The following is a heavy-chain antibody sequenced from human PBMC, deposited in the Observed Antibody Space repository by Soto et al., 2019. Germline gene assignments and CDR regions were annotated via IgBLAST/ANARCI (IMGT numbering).Heavy chain of an antibody. CDR3: ERDPSTGAADF. V-gene: IGHV3-23*01. CDR1: GFTFNDYA. D-gene: IGHD2-8*02. Sequence: GGSLRLSCVGSGFTFNDYALNWVRQSPGKGLEWVSTISRGGDATYYADSVRGRFTISRDNSKHTLSLLMKSLRAEDSAIYYCERDPSTGAADFWGQGNLVTVSS. CDR2: ISRGGDAT. J-gene: IGHJ4*02.